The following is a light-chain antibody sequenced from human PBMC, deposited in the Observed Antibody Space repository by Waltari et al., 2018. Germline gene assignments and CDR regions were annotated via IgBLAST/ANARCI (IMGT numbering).Light chain of an antibody. V-gene: IGKV3-15*01. CDR3: EQYNRWPPIT. J-gene: IGKJ5*01. CDR2: DAS. CDR1: QSVSSN. Sequence: EIVMTQSPATLSVSPAATATLSCRASQSVSSNVAWYQKKPGQPPRLLIYDASTRATSIPAKFRGSGSGTEFTLTISSLQSEDFAVYYCEQYNRWPPITFGHGTRLEIK.